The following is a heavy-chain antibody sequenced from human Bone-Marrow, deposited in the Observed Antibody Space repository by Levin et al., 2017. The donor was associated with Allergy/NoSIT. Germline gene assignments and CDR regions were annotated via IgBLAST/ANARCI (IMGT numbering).Heavy chain of an antibody. Sequence: GESLKISCKVSGYTFTELSMHWVRQAPGKGLEWMGGFDPEDGETIYAQKFQGRVTMTEDTSTDTAYMELSSLRSEDTAVYYCATVPGNIVCSSHWLYFDSWGQGTLVTVSS. CDR1: GYTFTELS. CDR3: ATVPGNIVCSSHWLYFDS. J-gene: IGHJ4*02. V-gene: IGHV1-24*01. CDR2: FDPEDGET. D-gene: IGHD2-2*01.